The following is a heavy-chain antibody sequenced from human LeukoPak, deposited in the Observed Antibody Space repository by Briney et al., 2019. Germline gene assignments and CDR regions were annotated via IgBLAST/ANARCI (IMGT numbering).Heavy chain of an antibody. Sequence: GVSLRLSCAACGLTRSGAAMQWVGQASGKGLEWLGRIRSKADSYTTAYAASVKGRFTVSRDDSKNTAYLQMNSLKTEDTAVYYCRAAVAGDYFDLWGRGTLVTVSS. V-gene: IGHV3-73*01. CDR1: GLTRSGAA. CDR2: IRSKADSYTT. CDR3: RAAVAGDYFDL. D-gene: IGHD6-19*01. J-gene: IGHJ2*01.